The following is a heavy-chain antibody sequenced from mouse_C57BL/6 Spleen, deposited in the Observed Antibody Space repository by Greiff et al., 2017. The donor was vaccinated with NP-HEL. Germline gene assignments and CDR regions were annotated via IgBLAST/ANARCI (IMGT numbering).Heavy chain of an antibody. CDR3: AREGDYYGSSYWYFDV. D-gene: IGHD1-1*01. V-gene: IGHV3-6*01. J-gene: IGHJ1*03. CDR2: ISYDGSN. CDR1: GYSITSGYY. Sequence: EVQRVESGPGLVKPSQSLSLTCSVTGYSITSGYYWNWIRQFPGNNLEWMGYISYDGSNNYNPSLKNRISITRDTSKNQFFLKLNSVTTEDTATYYCAREGDYYGSSYWYFDVWGTGTTVTVSS.